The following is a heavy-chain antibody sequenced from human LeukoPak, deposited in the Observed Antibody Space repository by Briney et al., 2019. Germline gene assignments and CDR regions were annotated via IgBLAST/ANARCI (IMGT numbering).Heavy chain of an antibody. CDR1: GGSFSGYY. CDR3: ARVPASIAAAGFFDY. V-gene: IGHV4-34*01. CDR2: IYYSGST. Sequence: SETLSLTCAVYGGSFSGYYWSWIRQPPGKGLEWIGYIYYSGSTYYNPSLKSRVTISVDTSKNQFSLKLSSVTAADTAVYYCARVPASIAAAGFFDYWGQGTLVTVSS. D-gene: IGHD6-13*01. J-gene: IGHJ4*02.